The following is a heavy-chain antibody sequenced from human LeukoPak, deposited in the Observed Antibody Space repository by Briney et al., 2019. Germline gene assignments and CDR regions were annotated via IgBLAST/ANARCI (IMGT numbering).Heavy chain of an antibody. CDR3: ATGAQYGLWGVPYFYYMHV. CDR1: GYPFTGYY. J-gene: IGHJ3*01. V-gene: IGHV1-2*02. Sequence: ASVKVSCKASGYPFTGYYVHWVRQAPGHGLEWMGWINSRNGDTHSAQKFQGRVSMTGDTSITTAYMELSSLTSDDTAVYYCATGAQYGLWGVPYFYYMHVWGQGTMVTVSS. D-gene: IGHD3-10*01. CDR2: INSRNGDT.